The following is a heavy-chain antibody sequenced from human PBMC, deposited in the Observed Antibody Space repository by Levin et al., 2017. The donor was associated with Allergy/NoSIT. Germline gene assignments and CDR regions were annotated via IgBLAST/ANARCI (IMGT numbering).Heavy chain of an antibody. CDR1: GFTFSSYA. CDR2: ISGSGGST. V-gene: IGHV3-23*01. J-gene: IGHJ4*02. D-gene: IGHD3-3*01. CDR3: AKDRLPSDSAFGVVISLLFDY. Sequence: ASETLSLTCAASGFTFSSYAMSWVRQAPGKGLEWVSAISGSGGSTYYADSVKGRFTISRDNSKNTLYLQMNSLRAEDTAVYYCAKDRLPSDSAFGVVISLLFDYWGQGTLVTVSS.